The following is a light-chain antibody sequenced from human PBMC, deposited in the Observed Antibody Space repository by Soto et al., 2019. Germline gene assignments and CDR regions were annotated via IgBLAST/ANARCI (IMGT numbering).Light chain of an antibody. Sequence: EIVLTQSPATLSLSPGERATLSCRASQSVYSYLAWYQQKPGQAPRLLIYDASNRATGIPARFSGSGSGTDFTLTISSLEPEDFAVYYCQQRSNWRYTFGQGTKLEI. CDR3: QQRSNWRYT. V-gene: IGKV3-11*01. CDR1: QSVYSY. J-gene: IGKJ2*01. CDR2: DAS.